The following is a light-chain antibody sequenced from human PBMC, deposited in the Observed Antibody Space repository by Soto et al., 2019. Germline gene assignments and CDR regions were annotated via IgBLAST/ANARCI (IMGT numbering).Light chain of an antibody. J-gene: IGKJ2*01. CDR1: QDISNY. CDR2: AAS. Sequence: DIQMTQSPSAMSASVGDRITITCRASQDISNYLAWFQQKPGKVPERLIYAASSLPSGVPSRFAGSGSGTEFTLTISGLQPEDFATYYCLQHNSCPYTFGQGTKLEIK. CDR3: LQHNSCPYT. V-gene: IGKV1-17*03.